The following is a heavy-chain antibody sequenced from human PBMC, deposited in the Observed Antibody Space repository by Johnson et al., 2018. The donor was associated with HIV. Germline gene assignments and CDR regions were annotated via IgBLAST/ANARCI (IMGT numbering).Heavy chain of an antibody. V-gene: IGHV3-30*02. CDR2: IRYDGSNK. J-gene: IGHJ3*02. CDR1: GFTFSSYG. D-gene: IGHD1-26*01. CDR3: AKDPYSGSPIDI. Sequence: QVQLVESGGGVVQPGGSLRLSCAASGFTFSSYGMNWVRQAPGKGLEWVAFIRYDGSNKYYADSVKGRFTISRDNSKNTLYLQMNSLRAEDTAVYYCAKDPYSGSPIDIWGQGTMVTVSS.